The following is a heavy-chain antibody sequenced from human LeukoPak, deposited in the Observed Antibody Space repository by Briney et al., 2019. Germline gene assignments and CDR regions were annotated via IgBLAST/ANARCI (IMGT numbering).Heavy chain of an antibody. CDR1: GFTFSSYA. CDR2: ISGSGGST. V-gene: IGHV3-23*01. CDR3: AKVPGYSSSWYNWFDP. J-gene: IGHJ5*02. Sequence: PGGSLRLSCAASGFTFSSYAMSWVRQAPGKGLEWVSAISGSGGSTYYADSVKGRFTISRDNSKNTLYLQMNSLRAEDTAVYYCAKVPGYSSSWYNWFDPWGQGTLVTVSS. D-gene: IGHD6-13*01.